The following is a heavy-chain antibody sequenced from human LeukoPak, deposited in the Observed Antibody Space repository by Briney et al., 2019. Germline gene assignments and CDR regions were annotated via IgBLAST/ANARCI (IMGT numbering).Heavy chain of an antibody. V-gene: IGHV3-7*01. Sequence: GGSPRLSRAAAGFTFSSYWMSWVRQAPGEGLEWVANIKQDGSEKYYVESVSGRFTISRDNAKNSLYLQMTSLRAEDTAVYYCARDRGVGATWGQGTLVTVSS. CDR2: IKQDGSEK. D-gene: IGHD1-26*01. CDR3: ARDRGVGAT. CDR1: GFTFSSYW. J-gene: IGHJ4*02.